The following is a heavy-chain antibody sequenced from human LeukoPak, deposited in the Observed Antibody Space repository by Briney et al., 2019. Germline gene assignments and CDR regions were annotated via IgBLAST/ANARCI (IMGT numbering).Heavy chain of an antibody. Sequence: PSETLSLTCSVSGGAIGSDGYYWNWIRQHPGKGLEWIGYIYYSGSASYNPSLKSRVTISVDTSKNQFSLRLSSVTAVDTAVYYCARGSYYGFSGDSWGQGSLVTVSS. D-gene: IGHD3-10*01. CDR2: IYYSGSA. V-gene: IGHV4-31*03. CDR1: GGAIGSDGYY. CDR3: ARGSYYGFSGDS. J-gene: IGHJ4*02.